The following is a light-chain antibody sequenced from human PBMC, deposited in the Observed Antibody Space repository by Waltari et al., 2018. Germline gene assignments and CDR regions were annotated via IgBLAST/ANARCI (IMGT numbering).Light chain of an antibody. CDR3: MQALQTPLT. V-gene: IGKV2-28*01. CDR2: LGS. Sequence: DIVMTQSPLSLPVTPGEPASISCKSSQSLLHSNGYNYLDWYLQKPGQSPQLLIYLGSSRASGVPDTFSGSGSGTDFILNISRVEAEDVGLYYCMQALQTPLTFGGGTKVEIK. J-gene: IGKJ4*01. CDR1: QSLLHSNGYNY.